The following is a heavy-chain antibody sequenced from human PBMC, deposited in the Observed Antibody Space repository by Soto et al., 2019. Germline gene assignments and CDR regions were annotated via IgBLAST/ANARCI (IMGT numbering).Heavy chain of an antibody. CDR3: AKGEGSGCYYMGSEYFQH. Sequence: QVQLVESGGGVVQPGRSLRLSCAASGFTFSSYGMHWVRQAPGKGLEWVAVISYDGSNKYYADSVKGRFTISRDNSKNTLYLQMNSLRAEDTAVYYCAKGEGSGCYYMGSEYFQHWGQGTLVTVSS. J-gene: IGHJ1*01. CDR1: GFTFSSYG. D-gene: IGHD3-10*01. V-gene: IGHV3-30*18. CDR2: ISYDGSNK.